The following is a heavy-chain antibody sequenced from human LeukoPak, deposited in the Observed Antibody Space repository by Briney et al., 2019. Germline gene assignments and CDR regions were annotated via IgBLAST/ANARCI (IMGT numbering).Heavy chain of an antibody. V-gene: IGHV3-30*02. D-gene: IGHD2/OR15-2a*01. CDR1: GFTLSSYC. J-gene: IGHJ4*02. CDR2: IRYDGSNK. CDR3: AKDLSGFDY. Sequence: GGSLRLFCAGSGFTLSSYCMHWVRQGPGKGLEWVAFIRYDGSNKYYADSVKGRFTISRDNSKNTLYLQMNSLRAEDTAVYYCAKDLSGFDYWGQGTLVTVSS.